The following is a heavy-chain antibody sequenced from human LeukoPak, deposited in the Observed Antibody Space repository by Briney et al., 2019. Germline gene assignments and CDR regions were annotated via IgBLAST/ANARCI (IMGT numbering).Heavy chain of an antibody. J-gene: IGHJ6*03. CDR2: ISGTSRTI. Sequence: GGSLTLSCAASAFTFSDYHMSWIRQAPGRGLEWVSYISGTSRTIFYADSVKGRFTVSRDNAKNSLYLQMNSLRAEDTAVYYCARMIADRPHYYYYMDVWGTGTTVTVSS. CDR3: ARMIADRPHYYYYMDV. V-gene: IGHV3-11*04. CDR1: AFTFSDYH. D-gene: IGHD6-6*01.